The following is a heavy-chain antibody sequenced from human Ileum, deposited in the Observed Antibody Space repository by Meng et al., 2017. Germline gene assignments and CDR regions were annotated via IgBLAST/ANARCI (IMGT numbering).Heavy chain of an antibody. Sequence: GGSLRLSCAASGFTFTSYAMSWVRQAPGKGLEWVSGMGGGDDIPYYADLAKGRFTISRDNLKNTLYLQMSSLSVDDTAVYYCARAPDFVYLDYWGQGTLVTVSS. J-gene: IGHJ4*02. V-gene: IGHV3-23*01. CDR2: MGGGDDIP. CDR1: GFTFTSYA. D-gene: IGHD2-21*02. CDR3: ARAPDFVYLDY.